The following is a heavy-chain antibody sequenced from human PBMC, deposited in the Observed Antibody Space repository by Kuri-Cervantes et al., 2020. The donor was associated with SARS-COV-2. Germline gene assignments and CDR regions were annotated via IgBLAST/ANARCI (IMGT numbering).Heavy chain of an antibody. CDR2: IAYTSTYT. D-gene: IGHD2-8*01. CDR3: ARDNVGYYYYGMDV. J-gene: IGHJ6*02. V-gene: IGHV3-11*06. CDR1: GFAFGDFY. Sequence: GESLKISCVASGFAFGDFYMSWIRQAPGKGLEWVSYIAYTSTYTNYTDSVKGRFTISRDNAKNSLYLQMNSLRAEDTAVYYCARDNVGYYYYGMDVWGQGTTVTVSS.